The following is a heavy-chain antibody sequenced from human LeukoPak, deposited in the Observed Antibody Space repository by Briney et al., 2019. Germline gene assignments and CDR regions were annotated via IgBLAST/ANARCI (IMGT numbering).Heavy chain of an antibody. CDR3: AILGMGYYYGMDV. J-gene: IGHJ6*02. V-gene: IGHV4-34*01. D-gene: IGHD7-27*01. CDR2: INHSGST. Sequence: SETLSLTCAVYGGSFSGYYWSWIRQPPGKGLEWIGEINHSGSTNYNPSLKSRVTISVDTSKNQLSLKLSSVTAADTAVYYCAILGMGYYYGMDVWGQGTTVTVSS. CDR1: GGSFSGYY.